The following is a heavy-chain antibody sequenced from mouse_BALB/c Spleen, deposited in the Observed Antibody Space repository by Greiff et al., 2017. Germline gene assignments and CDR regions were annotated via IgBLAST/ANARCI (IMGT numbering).Heavy chain of an antibody. Sequence: EVQVVESGPGLVKPSQSLSLTCSVTGYSITSGYYWNWIRQFPGNKLEWMGYISFDGSNNYNPSLKNRISITRDTSKNQFFLKLNSVTTEDTATYYCARGEGYDAMDYWGQGTSVTVSS. J-gene: IGHJ4*01. CDR2: ISFDGSN. V-gene: IGHV3-6*02. CDR1: GYSITSGYY. CDR3: ARGEGYDAMDY.